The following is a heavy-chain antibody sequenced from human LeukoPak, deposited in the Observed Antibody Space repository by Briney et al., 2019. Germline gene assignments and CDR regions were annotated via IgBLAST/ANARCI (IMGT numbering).Heavy chain of an antibody. J-gene: IGHJ4*02. CDR2: INWNGGST. CDR1: GFTFDDYG. D-gene: IGHD3-9*01. V-gene: IGHV3-20*01. CDR3: ARGYRKTYDIPYYFDY. Sequence: GGSLRLSCAASGFTFDDYGMSWVRQAPGKGLEWVSGINWNGGSTGYADSVKGRFTISRDNAKNSLYLQMNSLRAEDTALYHCARGYRKTYDIPYYFDYWGQGTLVTVSS.